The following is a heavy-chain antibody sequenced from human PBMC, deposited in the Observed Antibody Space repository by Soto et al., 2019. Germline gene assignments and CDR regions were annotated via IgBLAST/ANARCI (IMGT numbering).Heavy chain of an antibody. V-gene: IGHV4-4*02. J-gene: IGHJ6*02. Sequence: SETLSLTCAVSGGSISSSNWWWWVRQPPGRGLELRGDIYHRGSPNYNPSIKSRVTISVDKSKNQFPLKLSSLTAADTAVYYCARSVNCRAVAGTSPGDYYYYGMDVWGQGTSVPAS. CDR3: ARSVNCRAVAGTSPGDYYYYGMDV. CDR1: GGSISSSNW. CDR2: IYHRGSP. D-gene: IGHD6-13*01.